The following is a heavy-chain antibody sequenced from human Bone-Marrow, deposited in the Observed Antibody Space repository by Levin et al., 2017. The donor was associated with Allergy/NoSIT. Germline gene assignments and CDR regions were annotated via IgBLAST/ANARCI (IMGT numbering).Heavy chain of an antibody. J-gene: IGHJ3*01. D-gene: IGHD5-18*01. V-gene: IGHV4-30-2*01. Sequence: PSETLSLTCAVSGGSISSGGYSWSWIRQPPGKGLEWIGYIYHSGNTYYTPSLTSRVTISVDGSKNQFSLKLSSVTAADTAVYFCARSFGYDDAFDFWGQGTMVTVSS. CDR2: IYHSGNT. CDR1: GGSISSGGYS. CDR3: ARSFGYDDAFDF.